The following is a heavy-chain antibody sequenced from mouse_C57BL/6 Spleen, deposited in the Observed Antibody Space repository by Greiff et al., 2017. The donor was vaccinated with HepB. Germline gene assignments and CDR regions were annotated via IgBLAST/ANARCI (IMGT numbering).Heavy chain of an antibody. J-gene: IGHJ4*01. Sequence: EVKLMESGPGLVKPSQSLSLTCSVTGYSITSGYYWNWIRQFPGNKLEWMGYISYDGSNNYNPSLKNRISITRDTSKNQFFLKLNSVTTEDTATYYCVIYYGNYDYAMDYWGQGTSVTVSS. CDR3: VIYYGNYDYAMDY. V-gene: IGHV3-6*01. CDR1: GYSITSGYY. CDR2: ISYDGSN. D-gene: IGHD2-1*01.